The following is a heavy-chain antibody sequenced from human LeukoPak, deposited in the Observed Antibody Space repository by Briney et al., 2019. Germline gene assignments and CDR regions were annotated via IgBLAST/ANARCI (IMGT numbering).Heavy chain of an antibody. Sequence: SETLSLTCTVSGGSIISNYWSWIRQSAGTGLEWIGRIYDSGITDYNPSLKSRVTMSLDTSRKQFSLRLTSVTAADTAVYYCARLKFYDSTGYSPGYYMDVWGKGTTVSVFS. V-gene: IGHV4-4*07. CDR1: GGSIISNY. CDR3: ARLKFYDSTGYSPGYYMDV. J-gene: IGHJ6*03. D-gene: IGHD3-22*01. CDR2: IYDSGIT.